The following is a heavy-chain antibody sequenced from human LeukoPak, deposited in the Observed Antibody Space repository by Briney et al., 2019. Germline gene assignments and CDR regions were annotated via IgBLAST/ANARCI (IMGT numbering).Heavy chain of an antibody. Sequence: PGGSLRLSCAASGFIFSSHAMHWVRQAPGKGLESVSSINTDGNYIYYVESVRGRFTISRDNSKNTLHLQMGSLRPEDMAVYYCAREDYGGNVGLYYWGQGTLVTVSS. CDR3: AREDYGGNVGLYY. J-gene: IGHJ4*02. CDR1: GFIFSSHA. CDR2: INTDGNYI. D-gene: IGHD4-23*01. V-gene: IGHV3-64*02.